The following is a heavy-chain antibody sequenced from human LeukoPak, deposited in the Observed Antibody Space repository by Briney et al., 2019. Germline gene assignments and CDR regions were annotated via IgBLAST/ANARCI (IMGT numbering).Heavy chain of an antibody. Sequence: GASVKVSCKASGYTFTGYGISWVRQAPGQGLEWMGWISAYNGNTNYAQKLQGRVTMTTDTSTSTAYMELRSLRSDDTAVYYCARGAFYCRGGSRFFTSYGMDVWGQGNTVTVSS. CDR1: GYTFTGYG. D-gene: IGHD2-15*01. V-gene: IGHV1-18*01. CDR3: ARGAFYCRGGSRFFTSYGMDV. J-gene: IGHJ6*02. CDR2: ISAYNGNT.